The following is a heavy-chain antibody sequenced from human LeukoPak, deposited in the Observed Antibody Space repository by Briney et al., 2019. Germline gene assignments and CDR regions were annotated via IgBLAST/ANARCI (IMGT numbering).Heavy chain of an antibody. CDR1: GGSISSNSYS. J-gene: IGHJ6*03. Sequence: SETLSLTCTLSGGSISSNSYSWGWIRQPPGKGLEWIGNIYYSGSTYYNPSLKSRVTISVDTSKKQFSLKLSSVTAADTAVYYCARLADYRYDEEGYYHYYYYMDVWGKGTTVTVSS. V-gene: IGHV4-39*01. D-gene: IGHD3-16*02. CDR3: ARLADYRYDEEGYYHYYYYMDV. CDR2: IYYSGST.